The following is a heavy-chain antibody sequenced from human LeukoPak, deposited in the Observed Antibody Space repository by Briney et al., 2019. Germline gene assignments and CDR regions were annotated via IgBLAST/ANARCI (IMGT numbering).Heavy chain of an antibody. D-gene: IGHD2-2*01. V-gene: IGHV3-23*01. J-gene: IGHJ5*02. CDR3: AKGRDMIIVPAVMFYP. CDR1: GFTFSSYA. Sequence: PGGSLRPSCAASGFTFSSYAMSWVRQAPGKGLEWVSTISGGGSSTHYADSVKGRFTISRANSKNSLYLQMNSLRAEHRAVEYCAKGRDMIIVPAVMFYPLGQGTLVTVSS. CDR2: ISGGGSST.